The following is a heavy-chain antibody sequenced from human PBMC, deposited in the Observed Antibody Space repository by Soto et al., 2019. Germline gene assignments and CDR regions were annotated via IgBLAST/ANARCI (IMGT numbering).Heavy chain of an antibody. D-gene: IGHD4-17*01. CDR2: INAGNGNT. Sequence: ASVKVSCKASGYTFTSYAMHWVRQAPGQRLEWMGWINAGNGNTKYSQKFQGRVTITRDTSASTAYMELSSLRSEDTAVYYCARGITVPTALDYLCQGTLLTVSS. J-gene: IGHJ4*02. V-gene: IGHV1-3*01. CDR1: GYTFTSYA. CDR3: ARGITVPTALDY.